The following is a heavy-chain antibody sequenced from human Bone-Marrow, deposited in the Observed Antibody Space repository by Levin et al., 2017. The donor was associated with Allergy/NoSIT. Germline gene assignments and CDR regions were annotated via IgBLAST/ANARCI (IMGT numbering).Heavy chain of an antibody. D-gene: IGHD3-9*01. CDR1: GYTFTSYD. V-gene: IGHV1-8*01. CDR2: MNPNSGNT. Sequence: GASVKVSCKASGYTFTSYDINWVRQATGQGLEWMGWMNPNSGNTGYAQKFQGRVTMTRNTSISTAYMELSSLRSEDTAVYYCARARRSLLTGYYSPPYYFDYWGQGTLVTVSS. CDR3: ARARRSLLTGYYSPPYYFDY. J-gene: IGHJ4*02.